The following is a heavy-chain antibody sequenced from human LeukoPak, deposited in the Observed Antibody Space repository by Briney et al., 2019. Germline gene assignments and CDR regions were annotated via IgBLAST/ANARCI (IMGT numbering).Heavy chain of an antibody. CDR2: IYTSGST. CDR3: ASEFST. J-gene: IGHJ5*02. CDR1: GGSISSGSYY. D-gene: IGHD3-3*01. V-gene: IGHV4-61*02. Sequence: PSQTLSLTCTVSGGSISSGSYYWSWIRQPAGKGLEWIGRIYTSGSTNYNPSLKSRVTISVDTSKNQFSLKLSSVTAADTAVYYCASEFSTWGQGTLVTVSS.